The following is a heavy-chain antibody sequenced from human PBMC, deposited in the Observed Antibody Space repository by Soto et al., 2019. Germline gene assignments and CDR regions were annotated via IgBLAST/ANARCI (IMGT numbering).Heavy chain of an antibody. D-gene: IGHD4-4*01. CDR1: GGTFSSYA. J-gene: IGHJ6*02. CDR3: ARVETGAVTQCYYYYYGMDV. CDR2: IIPIFGTA. V-gene: IGHV1-69*13. Sequence: SVKVSCKASGGTFSSYAISWVRQAPGQGLEWMGGIIPIFGTANYAQKFQGRVTITADESTSTAYMELSSLRSEDTAVYYCARVETGAVTQCYYYYYGMDVWGQGTTVTVSS.